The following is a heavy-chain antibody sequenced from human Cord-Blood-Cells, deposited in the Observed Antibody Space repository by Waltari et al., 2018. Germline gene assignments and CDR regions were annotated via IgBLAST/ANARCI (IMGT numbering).Heavy chain of an antibody. CDR1: GGSFSGYY. D-gene: IGHD1-26*01. CDR2: INHSGST. CDR3: ARDGGGRAFDI. V-gene: IGHV4-34*01. J-gene: IGHJ3*02. Sequence: QVQLQQWGAGLLKPSETLSLTCAVYGGSFSGYYWSWIRQPPGKGLEWIGEINHSGSTNYTPSLKSRVTISVDTYKSQFSLKLSSVTAADTAVYYCARDGGGRAFDIWGQGTMVTDSS.